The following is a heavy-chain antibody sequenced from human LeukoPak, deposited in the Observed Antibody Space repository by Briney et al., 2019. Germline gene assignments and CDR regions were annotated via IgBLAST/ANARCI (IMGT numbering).Heavy chain of an antibody. CDR3: AKDSGYSYGYGREYYFDY. CDR1: GFTFDDYA. D-gene: IGHD5-18*01. CDR2: ISWNSGSI. Sequence: GGSLRLSCAASGFTFDDYAMHWVRQASGKGLEWVSGISWNSGSIGYADSVKGRFTISRDSAKNSLYLQMNSLRAEDTALYYCAKDSGYSYGYGREYYFDYWGQGTLVTVSS. V-gene: IGHV3-9*01. J-gene: IGHJ4*02.